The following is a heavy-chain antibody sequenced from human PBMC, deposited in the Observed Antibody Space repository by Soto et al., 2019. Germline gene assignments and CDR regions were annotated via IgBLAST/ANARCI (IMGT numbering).Heavy chain of an antibody. CDR2: IRGFNDDT. CDR3: ARVDPGQEIVVLTIDY. CDR1: GYMFSSYG. D-gene: IGHD3-22*01. J-gene: IGHJ4*01. V-gene: IGHV1-18*01. Sequence: QVQLLQSGAEVKKPGASVKVSCKASGYMFSSYGLTWVRQAPGQGLEWLGWIRGFNDDTNYAQKVQRRVTMTTDTSTNTAYMELRRLRSDDTAVYYCARVDPGQEIVVLTIDYWGQGTLVTVSS.